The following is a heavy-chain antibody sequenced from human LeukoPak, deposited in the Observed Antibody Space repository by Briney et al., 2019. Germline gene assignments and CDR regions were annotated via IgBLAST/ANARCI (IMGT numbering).Heavy chain of an antibody. CDR1: GFTFSSYN. Sequence: GSLRLSCAASGFTFSSYNMNWVRQAPGKGLEWIGRIYITGSTTYNPSLKSRVTMSLDTSKNQFSLKLSSVTAADTAVYYCARLGLGNEYGSVYRLNHFQHWGQGTLVTVSS. D-gene: IGHD3/OR15-3a*01. V-gene: IGHV4-59*10. CDR2: IYITGST. J-gene: IGHJ1*01. CDR3: ARLGLGNEYGSVYRLNHFQH.